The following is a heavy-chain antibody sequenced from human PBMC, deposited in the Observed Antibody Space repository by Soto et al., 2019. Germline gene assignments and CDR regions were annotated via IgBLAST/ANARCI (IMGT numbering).Heavy chain of an antibody. CDR1: GYTFTSYG. V-gene: IGHV1-46*01. J-gene: IGHJ6*02. CDR2: INPSGGST. Sequence: ASVKVSCKASGYTFTSYGISWVRQAPAQGLEWMGIINPSGGSTSYAQKFQGRVTMTRDTSTSTVYMELSSLRSEDTAVYYCARDRLDYYDSSGPNGMDVWGQGTTVTVSS. CDR3: ARDRLDYYDSSGPNGMDV. D-gene: IGHD3-22*01.